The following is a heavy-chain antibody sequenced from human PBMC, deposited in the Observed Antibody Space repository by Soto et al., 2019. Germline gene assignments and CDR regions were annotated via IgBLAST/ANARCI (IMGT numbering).Heavy chain of an antibody. D-gene: IGHD3-22*01. CDR1: GYTFTSYG. CDR3: ARDLGSYDYYDRSGAFDY. V-gene: IGHV1-18*04. J-gene: IGHJ4*02. CDR2: ISVYNGNT. Sequence: SVKVSCKASGYTFTSYGISWVRQAPGQGLEWMGWISVYNGNTNYAQKVQGRVTMTTDTSTSTAYMELRSLRSDDTAVYYCARDLGSYDYYDRSGAFDYWGQGTQVTVSS.